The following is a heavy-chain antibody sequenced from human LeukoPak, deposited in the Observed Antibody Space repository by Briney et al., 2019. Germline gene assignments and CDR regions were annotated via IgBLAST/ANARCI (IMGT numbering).Heavy chain of an antibody. D-gene: IGHD5-24*01. Sequence: PGGSLRLSCAASGFTFSSYAMSWVRQAPGKGLEWVSVIIGSGGSTYYADSVKGRFTISRDNFKNTLYLQMNSLRAEDTAVYYCAKAGGDGYNYGEFDSWGQGTLVTVSS. CDR1: GFTFSSYA. CDR2: IIGSGGST. J-gene: IGHJ4*02. CDR3: AKAGGDGYNYGEFDS. V-gene: IGHV3-23*01.